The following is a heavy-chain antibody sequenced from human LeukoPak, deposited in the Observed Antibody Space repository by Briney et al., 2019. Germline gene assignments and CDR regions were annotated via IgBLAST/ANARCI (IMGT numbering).Heavy chain of an antibody. CDR2: MNPNSGNI. Sequence: ASVKVSCKASGYTFTNYDINWVRQATGQGLEWMGWMNPNSGNIGYAQKFQGRVTMTRNTSISTAYMELSSLRSEDTAVYYCARGVPRLRGLQPNWFDPWGQGTLVTVSS. CDR3: ARGVPRLRGLQPNWFDP. J-gene: IGHJ5*02. D-gene: IGHD4-4*01. V-gene: IGHV1-8*01. CDR1: GYTFTNYD.